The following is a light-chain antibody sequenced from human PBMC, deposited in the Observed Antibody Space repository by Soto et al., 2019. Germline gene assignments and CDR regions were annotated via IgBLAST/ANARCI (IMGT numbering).Light chain of an antibody. CDR2: EVS. V-gene: IGLV2-14*01. CDR1: SSDVGAYNY. Sequence: QSVLTQPASVSGSPGQSITISCTGTSSDVGAYNYVSWYQHHPGKAPKFIIYEVSNRPSGVSNRFSGSKSGNTASLTISGLQAEDEADYYCGSFTSSSTLEVFGGGTTLTVL. J-gene: IGLJ2*01. CDR3: GSFTSSSTLEV.